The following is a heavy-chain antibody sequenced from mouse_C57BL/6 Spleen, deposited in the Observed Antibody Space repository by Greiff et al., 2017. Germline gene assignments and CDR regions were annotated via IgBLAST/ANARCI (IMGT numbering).Heavy chain of an antibody. V-gene: IGHV1-55*01. D-gene: IGHD4-1*01. CDR3: ARRGLGRAWFAY. CDR1: GYTFTSYW. CDR2: IYPGSGST. J-gene: IGHJ3*01. Sequence: QVQLQQPGAELVKPGASVKMSCKASGYTFTSYWITWVKQRPGQGLEWIGDIYPGSGSTNYNEKFKSKATLTGDTSSSTAYMQLSSLTSEDSAVYYCARRGLGRAWFAYWGQGTLVTVSA.